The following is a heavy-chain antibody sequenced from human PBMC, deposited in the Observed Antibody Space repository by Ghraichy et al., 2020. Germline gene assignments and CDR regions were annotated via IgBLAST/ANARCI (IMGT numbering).Heavy chain of an antibody. CDR1: GHSISRSRYD. D-gene: IGHD3-3*01. Sequence: SQTLSLTCSVSGHSISRSRYDWGWIRQPPGKGLEWIGTMYYSGSTYYNPSLKSRVTISVDTSQNQFSLKLSSVTAADTAVYYCARLLGITIFGVARFDYWGQGTLVTVSS. V-gene: IGHV4-39*01. CDR3: ARLLGITIFGVARFDY. CDR2: MYYSGST. J-gene: IGHJ4*02.